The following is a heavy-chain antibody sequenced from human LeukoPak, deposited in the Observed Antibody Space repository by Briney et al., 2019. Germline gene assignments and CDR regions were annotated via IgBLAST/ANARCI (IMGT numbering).Heavy chain of an antibody. CDR2: INHSGST. V-gene: IGHV4-34*01. J-gene: IGHJ3*02. CDR1: GGSLTGYY. CDR3: ARALGYYYPDAFDI. D-gene: IGHD3-22*01. Sequence: PSETLSLTCAVYGGSLTGYYWSWIRQPPGTGLEWMREINHSGSTNYNPSLKSRVTISVDTSKNQFSLKLSSVTAADTAVYYSARALGYYYPDAFDIWGQGTMVTVSS.